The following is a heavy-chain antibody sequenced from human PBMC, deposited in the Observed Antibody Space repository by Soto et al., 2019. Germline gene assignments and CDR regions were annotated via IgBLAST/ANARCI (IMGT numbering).Heavy chain of an antibody. Sequence: QVQLVQSGAEVKKPGASVKVSCKASGYAFTTDHITWVRQAPGQGLEWMGWINTYNGNTNYTQKLQGRVFMTTDTSTSTAYMELRSLRSDDTAVYYCAKVDGIIGDSRYWDFALWGRGTLVTVSS. CDR3: AKVDGIIGDSRYWDFAL. J-gene: IGHJ2*01. CDR1: GYAFTTDH. V-gene: IGHV1-18*01. CDR2: INTYNGNT. D-gene: IGHD4-17*01.